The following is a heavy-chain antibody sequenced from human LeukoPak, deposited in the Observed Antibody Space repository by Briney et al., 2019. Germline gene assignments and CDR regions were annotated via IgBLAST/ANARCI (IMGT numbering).Heavy chain of an antibody. CDR3: TRQRVGTGTCDY. V-gene: IGHV3-73*01. Sequence: GGSLRLSCAASGFTFSASPMHWVRQASGRGLEWVGRIRDKANSYATAYAASVKGRFTISSNDSNTTAYLKINSLKTEDTAVYYCTRQRVGTGTCDYWGQGTLVTVSS. D-gene: IGHD3-16*01. CDR2: IRDKANSYAT. J-gene: IGHJ4*02. CDR1: GFTFSASP.